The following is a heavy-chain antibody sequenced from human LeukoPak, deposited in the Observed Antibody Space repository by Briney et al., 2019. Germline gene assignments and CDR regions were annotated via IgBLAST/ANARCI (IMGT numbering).Heavy chain of an antibody. CDR2: IYDSGST. Sequence: SETLSLTCTVSGGSIRGSYYYWGWIRQPPGKGLEWIGSIYDSGSTYYNPSLKSRVTISVDTSKNQFSLKLNSVTAADTAVYYCARHRYGGYSFDYWGQGTLVTVSS. CDR3: ARHRYGGYSFDY. D-gene: IGHD5-18*01. J-gene: IGHJ4*02. CDR1: GGSIRGSYYY. V-gene: IGHV4-39*01.